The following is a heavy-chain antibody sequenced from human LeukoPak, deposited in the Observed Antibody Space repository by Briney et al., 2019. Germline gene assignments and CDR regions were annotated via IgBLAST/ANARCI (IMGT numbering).Heavy chain of an antibody. V-gene: IGHV1-18*01. CDR2: ISAYNGNT. CDR1: GYTFTSYG. D-gene: IGHD6-13*01. J-gene: IGHJ1*01. CDR3: ARDPAIAAADPEYFQH. Sequence: ASVKVSCKASGYTFTSYGISWVRQAPGRGLEWMGWISAYNGNTNYAQKLQGRVTMTTDTSTSTAYMELRSLRSDDTAVYYCARDPAIAAADPEYFQHWGQGTLVTVSS.